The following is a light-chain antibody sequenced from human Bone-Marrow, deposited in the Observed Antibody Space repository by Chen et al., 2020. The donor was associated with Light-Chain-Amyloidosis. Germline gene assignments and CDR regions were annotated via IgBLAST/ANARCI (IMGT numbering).Light chain of an antibody. CDR3: QSADSSGTYEVI. V-gene: IGLV3-25*03. CDR2: RDT. Sequence: SYELTQPPSVSVSPGQTARITCSGADLPTEYAYGYQQQPGQSPVLVIHRDTERPSGISERFSGSSSGTTATLTIRGVQAEDEADYHCQSADSSGTYEVIFGGGTKLTVL. J-gene: IGLJ2*01. CDR1: DLPTEY.